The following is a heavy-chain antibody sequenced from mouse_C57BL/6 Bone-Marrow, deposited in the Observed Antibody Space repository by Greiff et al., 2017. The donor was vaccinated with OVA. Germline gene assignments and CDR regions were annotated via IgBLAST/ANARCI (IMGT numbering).Heavy chain of an antibody. D-gene: IGHD4-1*01. CDR3: ARDWTGTEYFDV. Sequence: VQLKESGPGLVKPSQSLSLTCSVTGYSITSGYYWNWIRQFPGNKLEWMGYISYDGSNNYNPSLKNRISITRDTSKNQFFLKLNSVTTEDTATYYCARDWTGTEYFDVWGTGTTVTVSS. CDR1: GYSITSGYY. CDR2: ISYDGSN. V-gene: IGHV3-6*01. J-gene: IGHJ1*03.